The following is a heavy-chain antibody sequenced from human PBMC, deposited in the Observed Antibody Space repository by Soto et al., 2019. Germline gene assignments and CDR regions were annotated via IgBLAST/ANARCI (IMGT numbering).Heavy chain of an antibody. J-gene: IGHJ4*02. CDR3: ARHPISSWYDGGVDY. CDR1: GGSINSRTYY. V-gene: IGHV4-39*01. D-gene: IGHD6-13*01. CDR2: TSYSGST. Sequence: QLQLQESGPGLVKPSETLSLTCTVSGGSINSRTYYWGWIRQAPGKGLEWIGGTSYSGSTSYNPSRKSRVTISVDTSKNQFALKLSSVTAADTAVYYCARHPISSWYDGGVDYWGQGTLVTVSS.